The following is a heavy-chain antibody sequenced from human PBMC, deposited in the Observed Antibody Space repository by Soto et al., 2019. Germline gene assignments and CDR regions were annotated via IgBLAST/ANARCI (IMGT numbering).Heavy chain of an antibody. D-gene: IGHD3-10*01. Sequence: XGSLRLTCSTSGFTFSTYSMNWVRQAPGKGLEWVSALSGSGGTTYYADSVRGRFTISRDNSKNTLFLQMSSLRAEDTALYYCAKQRAGYASRSDTLYFDLWGQGTLVTVSS. CDR1: GFTFSTYS. J-gene: IGHJ4*02. CDR3: AKQRAGYASRSDTLYFDL. CDR2: LSGSGGTT. V-gene: IGHV3-23*01.